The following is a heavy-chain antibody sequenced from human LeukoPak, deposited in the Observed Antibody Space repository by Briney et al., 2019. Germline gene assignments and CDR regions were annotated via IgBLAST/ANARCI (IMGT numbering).Heavy chain of an antibody. V-gene: IGHV3-7*01. CDR2: IKQDGSEK. CDR1: GFTFSSYW. D-gene: IGHD5-18*01. J-gene: IGHJ4*02. Sequence: GGSLRLSCVASGFTFSSYWMSWVRQAPGKGLEWVANIKQDGSEKYYVDSVKGRFTISRDNAKNSLYLQMNSLRAEDTAVYYCARTDTAMVTINFDYWGQGTLVTVSS. CDR3: ARTDTAMVTINFDY.